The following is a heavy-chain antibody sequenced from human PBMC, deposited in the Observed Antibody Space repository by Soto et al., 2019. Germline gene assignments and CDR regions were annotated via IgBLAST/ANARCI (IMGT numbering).Heavy chain of an antibody. D-gene: IGHD6-19*01. Sequence: ASVKVSCKASGYTFTGYYMHWVRQAPGQGLEWLGWINPNSGGTNYAQKFQGWVTMTRATSISTAYMELSRLRSDDTAVYYCATTSVTTPNSAVAGTLAEAFDIWGQGTMVTVSS. CDR1: GYTFTGYY. V-gene: IGHV1-2*04. CDR2: INPNSGGT. J-gene: IGHJ3*02. CDR3: ATTSVTTPNSAVAGTLAEAFDI.